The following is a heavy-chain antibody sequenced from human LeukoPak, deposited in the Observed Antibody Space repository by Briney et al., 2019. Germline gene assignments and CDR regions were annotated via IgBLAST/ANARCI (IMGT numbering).Heavy chain of an antibody. J-gene: IGHJ6*02. CDR3: ARDGMVRGVMTAPPAYYYYYYGMDV. CDR1: GVTFSSYW. Sequence: GGSLRLSCAAAGVTFSSYWMHWVRQAPGKGLVWVSRINSDGSSTSYADSVKGRFTISRDNAKNTLYLQMNSLRAEDTAVYYCARDGMVRGVMTAPPAYYYYYYGMDVWGQGTTVTVSS. V-gene: IGHV3-74*01. CDR2: INSDGSST. D-gene: IGHD3-10*01.